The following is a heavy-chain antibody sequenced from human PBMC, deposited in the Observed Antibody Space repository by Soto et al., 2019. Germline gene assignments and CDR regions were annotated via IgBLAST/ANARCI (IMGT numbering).Heavy chain of an antibody. J-gene: IGHJ4*02. CDR2: ISIKPNNFAT. CDR3: TRHDPSGHSDY. CDR1: GFTFHGST. Sequence: DAQVEESGGGLVQPGESLKLSCVGSGFTFHGSTMHWVRQASGKGLEWIGLISIKPNNFATVYAASVTGRFTISRDDSKNTAYLQMNSLKTDDTAVYYCTRHDPSGHSDYWGQGTLVTVSS. V-gene: IGHV3-73*02.